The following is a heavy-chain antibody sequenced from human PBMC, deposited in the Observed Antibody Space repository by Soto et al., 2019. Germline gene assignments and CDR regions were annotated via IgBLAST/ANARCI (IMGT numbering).Heavy chain of an antibody. V-gene: IGHV3-30*18. Sequence: QVQLVESGGGVVQPGRSLRLSCEASGFTFSSYGMHWVRQAPGKGLEWVAVISYDGSNKYYADSVKGRFTISRDNSKNTLYLQMNSLRVEDTAVYYCAKSIAARPFDWFDPWGQGTLVTVSS. CDR2: ISYDGSNK. CDR3: AKSIAARPFDWFDP. J-gene: IGHJ5*02. D-gene: IGHD6-6*01. CDR1: GFTFSSYG.